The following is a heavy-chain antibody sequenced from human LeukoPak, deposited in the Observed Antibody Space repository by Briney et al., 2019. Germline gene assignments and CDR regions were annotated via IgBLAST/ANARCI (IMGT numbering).Heavy chain of an antibody. Sequence: EASVKVSRKASGGTFSSYAISWVRQAPGQGLEWMGGIIPIFGTANYAQKFQGRVTITADESTSTAYMELSSLRSEDTAVYYCASHYYDSSGYYYGFDYWGQGTLATVSS. CDR1: GGTFSSYA. V-gene: IGHV1-69*13. J-gene: IGHJ4*02. CDR3: ASHYYDSSGYYYGFDY. D-gene: IGHD3-22*01. CDR2: IIPIFGTA.